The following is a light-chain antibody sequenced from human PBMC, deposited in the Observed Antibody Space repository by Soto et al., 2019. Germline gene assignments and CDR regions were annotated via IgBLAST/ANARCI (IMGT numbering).Light chain of an antibody. V-gene: IGKV3-15*01. J-gene: IGKJ1*01. CDR2: GAS. Sequence: EIVMTQSPATLSVSPGERATLSCRASQSVSSNLAWYQQKPGQAPRLLIYGASTRATGIPARFSGSGSGTEFTLNINSLQSEDFAVYYCQQYNNWPPRTFGQGTKVEIK. CDR3: QQYNNWPPRT. CDR1: QSVSSN.